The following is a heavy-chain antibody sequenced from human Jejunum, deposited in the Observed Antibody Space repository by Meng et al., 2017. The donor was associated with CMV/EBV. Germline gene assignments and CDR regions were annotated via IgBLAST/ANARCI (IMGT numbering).Heavy chain of an antibody. CDR2: MNPNSGGT. CDR1: AYTFTDYF. D-gene: IGHD1/OR15-1a*01. V-gene: IGHV1-2*02. J-gene: IGHJ4*02. CDR3: ARVVMAEQQLDY. Sequence: ASAYTFTDYFYHWVRQAPGQGLEWMGWMNPNSGGTRYAQKFQGKVTMTRDTSINMAYMELSGLTSADTAVYYCARVVMAEQQLDYWGQGTLVTVSS.